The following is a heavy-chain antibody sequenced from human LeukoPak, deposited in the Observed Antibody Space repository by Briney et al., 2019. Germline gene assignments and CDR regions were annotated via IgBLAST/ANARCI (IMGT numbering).Heavy chain of an antibody. V-gene: IGHV3-13*01. Sequence: GSLRLSCATSGFTFSNHAMHWVRQPTGKGLEWVSAIGTAGDTFYPGSVKGRFTISRENAKNSLSLQMNSLRAEDTAVYYCVRQQTPHGNFDCWGQGTLVTVSS. D-gene: IGHD1-26*01. CDR2: IGTAGDT. CDR1: GFTFSNHA. J-gene: IGHJ4*02. CDR3: VRQQTPHGNFDC.